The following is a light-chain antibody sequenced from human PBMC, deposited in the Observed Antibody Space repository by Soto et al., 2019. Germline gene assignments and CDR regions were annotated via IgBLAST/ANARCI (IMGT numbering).Light chain of an antibody. CDR1: SSNIGNNY. J-gene: IGLJ1*01. Sequence: QSVLTQPPSVSAAPGQKVTISCSGSSSNIGNNYVSWYQPLPGTAPKLLIYDNNKRPSRIPDRFSGSKSGTSATLGITGLQTGDEADYYCGTWDSSLSAAYVFGTGTKVTVL. CDR3: GTWDSSLSAAYV. CDR2: DNN. V-gene: IGLV1-51*01.